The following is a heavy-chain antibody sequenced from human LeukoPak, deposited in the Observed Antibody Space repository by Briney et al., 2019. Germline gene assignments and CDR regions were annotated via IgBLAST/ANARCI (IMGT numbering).Heavy chain of an antibody. D-gene: IGHD6-6*01. CDR3: ARHRGSSSNFDS. J-gene: IGHJ4*02. CDR2: IYYSGST. CDR1: GGSISSSSYY. V-gene: IGHV4-39*01. Sequence: PSETLSLTCTVSGGSISSSSYYWGWIRQPPGKGLEWIGSIYYSGSTYYNPSLKSRVTISVDTSKNQFSLKLSSVTAADTAVYYCARHRGSSSNFDSWGQGTLVTVSS.